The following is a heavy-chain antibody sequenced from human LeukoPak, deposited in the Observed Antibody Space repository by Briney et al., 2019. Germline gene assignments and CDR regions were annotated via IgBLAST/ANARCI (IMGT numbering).Heavy chain of an antibody. Sequence: ASVNVSCTASGYTFTSYAMHWVRQAPGQRLEWMGWINAGNGNTKYSQKFQGSVTITRDTSASTAYMELSSLRSEDTAVYYCARGTYSSSLGWFDPWGQGTLVTVSS. CDR3: ARGTYSSSLGWFDP. CDR2: INAGNGNT. CDR1: GYTFTSYA. V-gene: IGHV1-3*01. J-gene: IGHJ5*02. D-gene: IGHD6-13*01.